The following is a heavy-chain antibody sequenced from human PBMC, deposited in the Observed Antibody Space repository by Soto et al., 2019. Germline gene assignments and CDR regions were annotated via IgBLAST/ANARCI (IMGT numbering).Heavy chain of an antibody. D-gene: IGHD3-10*01. V-gene: IGHV6-1*01. CDR3: ARGVTMVRGGNYYYGMDV. CDR1: GDSVSSNSAA. J-gene: IGHJ6*02. CDR2: TYYRSKWYN. Sequence: SQTLSLTCVISGDSVSSNSAAWNWIRQSPSRGLEWLGRTYYRSKWYNDYAVSVKSRITINPDTSKNQFSLQLNSVTPEDTAVYYCARGVTMVRGGNYYYGMDVWGQGTTVTVSS.